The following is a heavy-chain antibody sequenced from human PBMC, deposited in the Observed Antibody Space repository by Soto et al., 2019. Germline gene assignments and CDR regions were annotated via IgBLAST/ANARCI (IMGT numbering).Heavy chain of an antibody. V-gene: IGHV3-30-3*01. CDR2: ISYDGSNK. CDR3: ARKGSHYDSSGYQSWDDY. D-gene: IGHD3-22*01. J-gene: IGHJ4*02. Sequence: GGSLRLSCAASGFTFSSYAMHWVRQAPGKGLEWVAVISYDGSNKYYADSVKGRFTTSRDNSKNTLYLQMNSLRAEDTAVYYCARKGSHYDSSGYQSWDDYWGQGTLVTVSS. CDR1: GFTFSSYA.